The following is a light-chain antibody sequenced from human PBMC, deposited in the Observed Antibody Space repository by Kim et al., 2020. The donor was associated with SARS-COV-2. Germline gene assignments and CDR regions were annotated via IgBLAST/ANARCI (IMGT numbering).Light chain of an antibody. V-gene: IGKV3-15*01. CDR3: QQYDNWPFT. CDR2: DAS. J-gene: IGKJ2*01. CDR1: QSVSSN. Sequence: EIVMTQSPATLSVSPGERATLSCRASQSVSSNLAWYQQKPGQAPRHLIYDASTRATGIPARFSGSGSGTQFTLTISSLQSEDFAVYYCQQYDNWPFTFGQGTKLEI.